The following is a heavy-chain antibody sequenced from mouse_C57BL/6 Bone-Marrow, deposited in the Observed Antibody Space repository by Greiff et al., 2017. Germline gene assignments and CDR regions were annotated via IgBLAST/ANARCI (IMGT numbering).Heavy chain of an antibody. D-gene: IGHD2-4*01. CDR3: AVYYDCDGFAY. V-gene: IGHV1-64*01. Sequence: QVQLQQSGAELVKPGASVKLSCKASGYTFTSYWMHWVKQRPGQGLEWIGMIHPNSGSTNYNEKFKSKATLTVDKSSSTAYMQLSSLTSEDSAVYYCAVYYDCDGFAYWGQGTLVTVSA. CDR1: GYTFTSYW. CDR2: IHPNSGST. J-gene: IGHJ3*01.